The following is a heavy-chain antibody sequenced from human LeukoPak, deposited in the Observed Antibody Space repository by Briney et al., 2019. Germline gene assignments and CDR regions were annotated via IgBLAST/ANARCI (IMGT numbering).Heavy chain of an antibody. CDR2: ISLSRVT. CDR1: GGSISSTNW. CDR3: SRESGAFSPFGY. D-gene: IGHD1-26*01. J-gene: IGHJ4*02. V-gene: IGHV4-4*02. Sequence: SGTLSLTCGVSGGSISSTNWWSWVRQPPGQGLEWIGEISLSRVTNYNPSLKSRVTMSLDRSKNHLSLTLTSVTAADTAVYYCSRESGAFSPFGYWGQGTLVTVSS.